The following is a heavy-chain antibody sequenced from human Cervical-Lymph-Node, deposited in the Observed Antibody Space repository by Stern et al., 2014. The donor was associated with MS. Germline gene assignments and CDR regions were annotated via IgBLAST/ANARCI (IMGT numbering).Heavy chain of an antibody. V-gene: IGHV4-34*01. CDR1: GGSFSGYY. CDR2: INHSGST. CDR3: ARGAAMETFDY. J-gene: IGHJ4*02. D-gene: IGHD5-18*01. Sequence: QVQLQQWGAGLLKPSETLSLTCAVYGGSFSGYYWSGIRQPPGQGLEWIGEINHSGSTNYNPSLKSRFTISVDTSKNQFSLKLSSVTAADTAVYYCARGAAMETFDYWGQGTLVTVSS.